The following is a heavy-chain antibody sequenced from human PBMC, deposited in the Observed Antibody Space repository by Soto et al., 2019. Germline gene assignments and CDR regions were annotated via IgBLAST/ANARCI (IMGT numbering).Heavy chain of an antibody. V-gene: IGHV1-18*01. CDR2: ISAYNGNT. CDR3: ASAGITMVRGVIHLDAFDI. Sequence: ASVKVSCKASGYTFTSYGISWVRQAPGQGLEWMGWISAYNGNTNYAQKLQGRVTMTTDTSTSTAYMELRSLRSDDTAVYYCASAGITMVRGVIHLDAFDIWGQGTTVTVSS. CDR1: GYTFTSYG. J-gene: IGHJ3*02. D-gene: IGHD3-10*01.